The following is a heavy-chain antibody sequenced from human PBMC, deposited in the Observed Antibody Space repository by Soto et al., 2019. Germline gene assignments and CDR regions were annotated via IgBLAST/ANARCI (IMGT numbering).Heavy chain of an antibody. Sequence: SETLSLTCAVYGGSFSGYYWSWIRQPPGKGLEWIGEINHSGSTNYNPSLKSRVTISADKSISTAYLQWSSLKASDTAMYYCARGPGGSWHEYYGMDVWGQGTTVTVSS. D-gene: IGHD2-15*01. V-gene: IGHV4-34*01. CDR1: GGSFSGYY. J-gene: IGHJ6*02. CDR2: INHSGST. CDR3: ARGPGGSWHEYYGMDV.